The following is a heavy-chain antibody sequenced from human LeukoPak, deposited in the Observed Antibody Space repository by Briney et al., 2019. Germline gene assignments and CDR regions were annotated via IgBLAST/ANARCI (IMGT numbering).Heavy chain of an antibody. CDR2: MNPKSGNT. V-gene: IGHV1-8*01. Sequence: ASVKVSCKASGYTFTNYDINWVRQVTGQGPEWMGWMNPKSGNTGYAQKFQGRVTMTRNTSISTAYMELSSLRSDDTAVYYCARDQDIVVVVAALRQREMGGFDPWGQGTLVTVSS. D-gene: IGHD2-15*01. CDR1: GYTFTNYD. J-gene: IGHJ5*02. CDR3: ARDQDIVVVVAALRQREMGGFDP.